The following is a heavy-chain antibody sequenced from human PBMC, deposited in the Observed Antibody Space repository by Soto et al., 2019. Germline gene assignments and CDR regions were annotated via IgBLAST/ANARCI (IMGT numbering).Heavy chain of an antibody. CDR2: IIPIFGTA. CDR1: GGTFSRYA. J-gene: IGHJ6*02. CDR3: ARHVPAAGYYYGMDV. V-gene: IGHV1-69*12. D-gene: IGHD2-2*01. Sequence: QVQLVQSGAEVKKPGSSVKVSCKASGGTFSRYAISWVRQAPGQGLEWMGGIIPIFGTANYAQKFQGRVTITADESTRTAYMELSSLRSEDTAVYYWARHVPAAGYYYGMDVWGQGTTVTVSS.